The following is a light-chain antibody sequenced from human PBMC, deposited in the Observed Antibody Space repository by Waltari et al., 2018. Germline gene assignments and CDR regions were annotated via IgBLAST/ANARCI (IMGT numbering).Light chain of an antibody. J-gene: IGKJ4*01. V-gene: IGKV1-16*01. CDR2: SAS. CDR1: QYINLY. CDR3: QHYNSFPLT. Sequence: DIQMTQYPSSLSASVGDRVTLTCRASQYINLYVDWFQQRPGKAPKSLIYSASILLSGVPSRFSGSGSGTEFTLTISDLQPEDFATYYCQHYNSFPLTFGGGTKVEIK.